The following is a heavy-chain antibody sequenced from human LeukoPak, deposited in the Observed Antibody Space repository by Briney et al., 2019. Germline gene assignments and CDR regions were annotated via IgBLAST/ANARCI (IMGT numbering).Heavy chain of an antibody. Sequence: PGGALRLSCVASGVTVSGTYMCWVREAPGEGLEWVSPISGSRGSTYYADSVNGRFTISRDNTKSALYLQMNSLRAEDTAVYYCAKPYGSGSYYDYWGQGTLVTVSS. CDR3: AKPYGSGSYYDY. CDR1: GVTVSGTY. V-gene: IGHV3-23*01. CDR2: ISGSRGST. D-gene: IGHD3-10*01. J-gene: IGHJ4*02.